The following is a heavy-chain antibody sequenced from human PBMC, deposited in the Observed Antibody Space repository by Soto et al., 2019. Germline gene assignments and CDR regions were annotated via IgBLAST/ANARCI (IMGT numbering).Heavy chain of an antibody. J-gene: IGHJ3*02. V-gene: IGHV3-7*05. CDR3: VRYRTEYGSYGSSYYDVFDI. D-gene: IGHD6-6*01. Sequence: EVQLVESGGGLVQPGGSLRLSCAASGFTFNAYWMTWVRQAPGKGLEWVANINRDGTEKNYVDSVKGRVTVSRDNAKKSLHLQMYSLRAEDTAVYYFVRYRTEYGSYGSSYYDVFDIWGQGTKVTVSS. CDR2: INRDGTEK. CDR1: GFTFNAYW.